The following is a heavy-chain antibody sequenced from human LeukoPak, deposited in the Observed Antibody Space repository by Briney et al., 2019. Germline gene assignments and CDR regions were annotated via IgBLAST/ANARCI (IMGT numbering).Heavy chain of an antibody. D-gene: IGHD4-17*01. CDR1: GGSINNYY. Sequence: SETLSLTCTVSGGSINNYYWSWIRQPPGKGLEWIGYIYYLGSTNDNPPLKSRVTFSVDTSKNQFSLKLNSVTAADTAVYYCARGGDYGDLRYFDYWGQGTLVTVSS. CDR2: IYYLGST. CDR3: ARGGDYGDLRYFDY. J-gene: IGHJ4*02. V-gene: IGHV4-59*01.